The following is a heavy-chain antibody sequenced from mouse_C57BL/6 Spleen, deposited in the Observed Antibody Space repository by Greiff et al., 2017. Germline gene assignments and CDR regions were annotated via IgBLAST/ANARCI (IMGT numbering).Heavy chain of an antibody. D-gene: IGHD1-1*01. Sequence: QVQLQQSGAELVRPGSSVKLSCKASGYTFTSYWMHWVKQRPIQGLEWIGNIDPSDSETHYNQKFKDKATLTVDKSSSTAYMQLSRLTSEDSAVYDGEGWGYYDSSPYWYFDVWGTGTTVTVSS. CDR1: GYTFTSYW. V-gene: IGHV1-52*01. CDR2: IDPSDSET. J-gene: IGHJ1*03. CDR3: EGWGYYDSSPYWYFDV.